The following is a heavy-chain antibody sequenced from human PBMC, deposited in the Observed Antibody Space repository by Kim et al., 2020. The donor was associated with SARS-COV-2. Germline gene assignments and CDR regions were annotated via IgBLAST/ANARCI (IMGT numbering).Heavy chain of an antibody. J-gene: IGHJ5*02. CDR1: GFTVSADH. CDR3: ARHDWFDP. V-gene: IGHV3-53*01. Sequence: GGSLRLSCAASGFTVSADHMSWVRQAPGKGLEWVSLLFSDSRTFYADSVKGRFTISRDDSRNTVYLEMNSLRPEDTAAYYCARHDWFDPWGHGNQVTVSS. CDR2: LFSDSRT.